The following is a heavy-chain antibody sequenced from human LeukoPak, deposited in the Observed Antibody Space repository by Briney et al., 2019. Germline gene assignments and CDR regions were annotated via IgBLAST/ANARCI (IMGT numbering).Heavy chain of an antibody. CDR3: TTGDHVLRYFDWLFPKNYYYYYSMDV. CDR2: IKSKTDGGTT. D-gene: IGHD3-9*01. CDR1: GFTFSNAW. Sequence: PGGSLRLSCAASGFTFSNAWMSWVRQAPGKGLEWVGRIKSKTDGGTTDYAAPVKGRFTISRDDSKNTLNLQMNSLKTEDTAVYYCTTGDHVLRYFDWLFPKNYYYYYSMDVWGKGTTVTVSS. J-gene: IGHJ6*04. V-gene: IGHV3-15*01.